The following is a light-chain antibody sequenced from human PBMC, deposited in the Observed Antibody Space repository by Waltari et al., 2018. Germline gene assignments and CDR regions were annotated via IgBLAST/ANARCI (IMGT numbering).Light chain of an antibody. CDR1: QRVGSS. CDR3: QHYVRLPVT. CDR2: GAS. Sequence: EIVLTQSPGTLSLSPGERVTLSCRAGQRVGSSLAWYQQKPGQAPRLLIYGASSRATGIPDRFSGSGSGTDFSLTISRLAPDDLAVYYCQHYVRLPVTFGQGTKVEI. V-gene: IGKV3-20*01. J-gene: IGKJ1*01.